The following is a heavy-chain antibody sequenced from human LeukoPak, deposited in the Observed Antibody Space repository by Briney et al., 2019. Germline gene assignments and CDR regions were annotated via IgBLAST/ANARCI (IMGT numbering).Heavy chain of an antibody. CDR1: GGSMSSYY. V-gene: IGHV4-59*12. D-gene: IGHD4-17*01. Sequence: KPSETLSLTCTVSGGSMSSYYWSWIRQPPGKGLEWIGYIYYSGTTKYNPSLKSRVTISLDTSKNQFSLKVNSLTAADTAVYYCARDKTGDYGDLNWFDPWGQGTLVTVSS. CDR3: ARDKTGDYGDLNWFDP. CDR2: IYYSGTT. J-gene: IGHJ5*02.